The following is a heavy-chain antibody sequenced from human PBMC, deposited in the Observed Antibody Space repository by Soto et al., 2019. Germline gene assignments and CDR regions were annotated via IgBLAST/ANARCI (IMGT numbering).Heavy chain of an antibody. CDR1: GASVTLSNW. V-gene: IGHV4-4*02. CDR2: AYHSGST. CDR3: AAAPDDYGDPFDL. J-gene: IGHJ3*01. Sequence: QMQLHQSGPGLVKPSGTLSLTCSVSGASVTLSNWWTWIRQSPERGLEWIGQAYHSGSTNYNPSLDPGVSLSVETSYYQESLDRASGTAVDTAGYYRAAAPDDYGDPFDLLGQATSVTFSS. D-gene: IGHD4-17*01.